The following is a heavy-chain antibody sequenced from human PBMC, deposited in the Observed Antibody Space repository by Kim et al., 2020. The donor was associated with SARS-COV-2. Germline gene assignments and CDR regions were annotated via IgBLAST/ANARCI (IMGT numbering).Heavy chain of an antibody. J-gene: IGHJ3*02. CDR3: ARDQRVVDAFDI. V-gene: IGHV3-33*01. Sequence: YYADSVKGRFTISRDNSKNTLYLQMNSLRAEDTAVYYCARDQRVVDAFDIWGQGTMVTVSS. D-gene: IGHD2-21*01.